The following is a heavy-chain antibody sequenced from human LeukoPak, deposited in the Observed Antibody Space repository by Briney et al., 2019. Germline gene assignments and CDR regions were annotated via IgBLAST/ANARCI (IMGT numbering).Heavy chain of an antibody. J-gene: IGHJ4*02. CDR1: GYTFTVYY. D-gene: IGHD6-19*01. CDR3: ARASSGWPIDY. V-gene: IGHV1-2*02. CDR2: INPNSGGT. Sequence: ASVKVSSKASGYTFTVYYMHWVRQAPGQGLEWMGWINPNSGGTNYAQKFQGRVTMTRDTSISTAYMELSRLRSDDTAVYYCARASSGWPIDYWGQGTLVTVSS.